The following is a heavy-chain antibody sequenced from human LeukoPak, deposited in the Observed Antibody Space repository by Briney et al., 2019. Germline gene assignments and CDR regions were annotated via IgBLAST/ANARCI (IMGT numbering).Heavy chain of an antibody. Sequence: ASVKVSCKASGGTFSSYAISWVRQAPGQGLEWMGWISAYNGNTNYAQKLQGRVTMTTDTSTSTAYMELRSLRSDDTAVYYCARATLDVLLWFGELLTYYFDYWGQGTLVTVSS. J-gene: IGHJ4*02. V-gene: IGHV1-18*01. CDR1: GGTFSSYA. CDR3: ARATLDVLLWFGELLTYYFDY. D-gene: IGHD3-10*01. CDR2: ISAYNGNT.